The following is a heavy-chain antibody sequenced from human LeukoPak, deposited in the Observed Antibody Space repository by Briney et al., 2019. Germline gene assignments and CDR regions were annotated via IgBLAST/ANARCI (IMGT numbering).Heavy chain of an antibody. CDR1: GYTFTGYY. CDR2: INPNSGGT. CDR3: ARDFFPLWGGGNTDNWFDP. Sequence: GASVKVSCKASGYTFTGYYMHWVRQAPGQGLEWMGWINPNSGGTNYAQKFQGRVTMTRDTSISTAYIELSRLRSDDTAVYYCARDFFPLWGGGNTDNWFDPWGQGTLVTVSS. V-gene: IGHV1-2*02. J-gene: IGHJ5*02. D-gene: IGHD4-23*01.